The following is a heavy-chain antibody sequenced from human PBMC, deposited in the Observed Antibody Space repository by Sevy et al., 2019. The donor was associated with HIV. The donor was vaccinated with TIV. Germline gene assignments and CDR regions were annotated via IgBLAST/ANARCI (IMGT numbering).Heavy chain of an antibody. CDR3: ARDIDSSGYSYAFDL. J-gene: IGHJ3*01. V-gene: IGHV3-48*03. CDR1: GFIFSNYE. D-gene: IGHD3-22*01. CDR2: ISPSGHAI. Sequence: QLGGPLRLSCKASGFIFSNYEMNWVRQAPGKGLEWVSYISPSGHAIYYADSVKGRFTVSRDNAKNSLYLQMNSLRGDDTALYYCARDIDSSGYSYAFDLWGQGTMVTVSS.